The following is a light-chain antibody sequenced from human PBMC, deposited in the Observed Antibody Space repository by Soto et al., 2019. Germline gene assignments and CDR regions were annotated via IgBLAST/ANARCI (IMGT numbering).Light chain of an antibody. V-gene: IGKV3-11*01. Sequence: EIVLTQSPDTLSLSPGESATLSCRASQGIGRYLAWFQQKPGQAPRLLIYDASTRATGIPARFSGSGSGTDFTLTISSLEPEDFAVYYCQPPSNSPFTFGPGNKVQIK. CDR3: QPPSNSPFT. CDR1: QGIGRY. J-gene: IGKJ3*01. CDR2: DAS.